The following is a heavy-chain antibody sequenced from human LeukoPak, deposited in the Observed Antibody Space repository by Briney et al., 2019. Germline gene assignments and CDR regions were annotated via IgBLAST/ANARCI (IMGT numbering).Heavy chain of an antibody. Sequence: GGSLRLSCAASGFTFSSYGMHWVRQAPGKGLEWVAFIRYDGSNKYYADSVKGRFTISRDNAKNSLYLQMNSLRAEDTAVYYCARDLGYGSGYYFDYWGQGTLVTVSS. V-gene: IGHV3-30*02. D-gene: IGHD3-10*01. J-gene: IGHJ4*02. CDR2: IRYDGSNK. CDR3: ARDLGYGSGYYFDY. CDR1: GFTFSSYG.